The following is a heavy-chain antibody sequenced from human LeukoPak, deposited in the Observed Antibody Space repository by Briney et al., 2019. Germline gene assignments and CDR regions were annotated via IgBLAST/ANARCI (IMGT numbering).Heavy chain of an antibody. J-gene: IGHJ4*02. V-gene: IGHV3-48*03. CDR3: ARDSGYCKEINCHHFGF. D-gene: IGHD2-15*01. CDR2: ISVRGDTI. Sequence: GGSLRLSCAASGFSFSTYEMNWVRQAPGKGLEWVSYISVRGDTIYYADSVKGRFTISRDNAKNSLYLEMNSLRGEDTAVYYCARDSGYCKEINCHHFGFWGQGTLVTVSS. CDR1: GFSFSTYE.